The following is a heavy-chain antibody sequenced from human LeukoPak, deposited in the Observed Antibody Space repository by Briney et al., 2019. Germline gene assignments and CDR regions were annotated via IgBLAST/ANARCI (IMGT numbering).Heavy chain of an antibody. CDR1: GFTFDDYA. CDR3: AKDRLAGVAVAVDY. CDR2: ISRNSGSI. Sequence: GGSLRLSCAASGFTFDDYAMRWVRQAPGKGLEWVSGISRNSGSIGYADSVKGRFTISRDNAKNSLYLQMNSLRAEDTALYYCAKDRLAGVAVAVDYWGQGTLVTVSS. J-gene: IGHJ4*02. V-gene: IGHV3-9*01. D-gene: IGHD6-19*01.